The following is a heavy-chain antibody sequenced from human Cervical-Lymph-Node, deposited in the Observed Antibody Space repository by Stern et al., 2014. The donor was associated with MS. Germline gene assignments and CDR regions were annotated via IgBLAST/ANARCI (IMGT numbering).Heavy chain of an antibody. Sequence: QVQLQESGPGRVKPSDTLSLTCTVSGASMKNFYWNWIRQPPGKGLEWIGHLSNSGTTYYDPSLKSRVTMSMDASKQQFSLRLTSVTPVDTAVYFCARGRHTAMVTSGRYFDLWGQGTLVTVSS. D-gene: IGHD5-18*01. CDR2: LSNSGTT. V-gene: IGHV4-59*07. J-gene: IGHJ4*02. CDR3: ARGRHTAMVTSGRYFDL. CDR1: GASMKNFY.